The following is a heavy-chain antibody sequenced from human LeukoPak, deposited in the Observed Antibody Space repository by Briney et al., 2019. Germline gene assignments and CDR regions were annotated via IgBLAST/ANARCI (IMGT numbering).Heavy chain of an antibody. CDR2: INHSGST. Sequence: SETLSLTCAVYGGSFSGYYWSWIRQPPGKGLEWIGEINHSGSTNYNPSLKSRVTISVDTSKNQFSLKLSSVTAADTAVYYCARDLRGSYYFDYWGQGTLVTVSS. J-gene: IGHJ4*02. V-gene: IGHV4-34*01. CDR1: GGSFSGYY. CDR3: ARDLRGSYYFDY. D-gene: IGHD1-26*01.